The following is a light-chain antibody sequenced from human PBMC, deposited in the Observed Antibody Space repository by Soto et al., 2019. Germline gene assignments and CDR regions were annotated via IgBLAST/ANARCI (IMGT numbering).Light chain of an antibody. V-gene: IGKV1-5*03. CDR3: QQSNSFPRT. CDR2: KAA. J-gene: IGKJ4*01. CDR1: QSISTW. Sequence: DIQMTQSPSTLSASVGDRVTITCRASQSISTWLAWYQQKPGKAPKLLIYKAASVESGVPSRFSGSGSGTDFTLTIRSLQPEDFATYYCQQSNSFPRTFGGGTKVDIK.